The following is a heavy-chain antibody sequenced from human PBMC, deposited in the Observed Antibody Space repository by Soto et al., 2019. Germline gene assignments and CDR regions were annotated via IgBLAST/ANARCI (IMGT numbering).Heavy chain of an antibody. D-gene: IGHD3-22*01. CDR1: GGTFSSYA. CDR3: ARGSYYYDSSGYDFDY. V-gene: IGHV1-69*13. J-gene: IGHJ4*02. CDR2: IIPIFGTA. Sequence: SVKVSCKASGGTFSSYAIRWVRQAPGQGLEWMGGIIPIFGTANYAQKFQGRVTITADESTSTAYMELSSLRSEDTAVYYCARGSYYYDSSGYDFDYWGQGTLVTVYS.